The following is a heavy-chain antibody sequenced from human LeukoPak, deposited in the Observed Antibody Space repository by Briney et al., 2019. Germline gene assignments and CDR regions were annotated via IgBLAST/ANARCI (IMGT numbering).Heavy chain of an antibody. D-gene: IGHD3-3*01. CDR3: ARFGFSPYYDFWSGSNWFDP. J-gene: IGHJ5*02. CDR2: ISGGSGST. CDR1: GLTFSSYA. V-gene: IGHV3-23*01. Sequence: GGSLRLSCAASGLTFSSYAMSWVRQAPGKGLAWVSTISGGSGSTYCADSVKGRFTISRDNSKNTLYLQMNSLRDEDTAVYYCARFGFSPYYDFWSGSNWFDPWGQGTLVTVSS.